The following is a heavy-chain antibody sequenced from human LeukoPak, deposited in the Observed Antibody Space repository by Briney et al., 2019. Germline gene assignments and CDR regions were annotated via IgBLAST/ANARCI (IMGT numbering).Heavy chain of an antibody. Sequence: GGSLRLSCAASGFTFSSYWMHWVRQAPGKGLVWVSRINSDGSSTSYADSVKGRFTISRDNTKNTVYLQMNSLTAEDTAVYYCARGMFGGYCTDYWGQGTLVTVSS. D-gene: IGHD3-3*01. CDR2: INSDGSST. CDR1: GFTFSSYW. V-gene: IGHV3-74*01. CDR3: ARGMFGGYCTDY. J-gene: IGHJ4*02.